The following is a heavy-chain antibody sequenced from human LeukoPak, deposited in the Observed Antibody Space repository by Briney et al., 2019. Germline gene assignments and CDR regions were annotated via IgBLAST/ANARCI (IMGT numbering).Heavy chain of an antibody. CDR1: GFTFSSYA. CDR2: ISYDGSNK. CDR3: ARDRWYSYGTYYYGMDV. Sequence: PGGSLRLPCAASGFTFSSYAMHWVRQAPGKGLEWVAVISYDGSNKYYADSVKGRFTISGDNSKNTLYLQMNSLRAEDTAVYYCARDRWYSYGTYYYGMDVWGQGTTVTVSS. V-gene: IGHV3-30-3*01. D-gene: IGHD5-18*01. J-gene: IGHJ6*02.